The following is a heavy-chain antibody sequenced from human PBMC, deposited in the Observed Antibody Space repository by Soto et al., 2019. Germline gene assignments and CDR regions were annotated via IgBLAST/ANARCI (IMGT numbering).Heavy chain of an antibody. J-gene: IGHJ6*02. V-gene: IGHV3-21*01. CDR3: WSGSYYYYGMDV. CDR1: GFTFSSYS. Sequence: GGSLRLSCAASGFTFSSYSMNWVRQAPGKGLEWVSSISSSSSYIYYADSVKGRFTISRDNAKNSLYLQMNSLRAEDTAVYYCWSGSYYYYGMDVWGQGTTVTVSS. CDR2: ISSSSSYI.